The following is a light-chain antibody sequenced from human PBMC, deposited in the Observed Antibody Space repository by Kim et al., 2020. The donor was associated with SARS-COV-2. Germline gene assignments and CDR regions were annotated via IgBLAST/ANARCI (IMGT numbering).Light chain of an antibody. J-gene: IGKJ2*01. CDR1: QSVSSN. V-gene: IGKV3-15*01. CDR2: DAS. Sequence: PGERATPSCRASQSVSSNLAGYQQKPRRAPPLLIYDASTRATGIPARFSGSGSGTEFTLTISSLQSEDCAVYYCQQYNNWPPYTFGQGTKLEI. CDR3: QQYNNWPPYT.